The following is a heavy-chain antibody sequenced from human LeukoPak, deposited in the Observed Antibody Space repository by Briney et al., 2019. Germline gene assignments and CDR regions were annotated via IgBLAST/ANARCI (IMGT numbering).Heavy chain of an antibody. D-gene: IGHD6-13*01. CDR1: GLTFSNYG. Sequence: GRSLRLSCVASGLTFSNYGMNWVRQAPGKGLEWVSFITSSGGTIYYADSVKGRFTMSRDNAKNSLYLQMKSLRVEDTAVYYCAREGIAAAGEHWGQGTLVTVSS. CDR2: ITSSGGTI. J-gene: IGHJ1*01. CDR3: AREGIAAAGEH. V-gene: IGHV3-48*04.